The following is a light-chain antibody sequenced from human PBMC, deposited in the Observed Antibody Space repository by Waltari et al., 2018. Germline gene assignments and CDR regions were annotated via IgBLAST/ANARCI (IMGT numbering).Light chain of an antibody. Sequence: QSVLTQPPSASGTPGQRVSISCSGSDSNIGSNTVNWYRQLPGTAPKLLIFTTNQRPSGVSDRFSGSKSGTSASLAISGLQSEDEAEYHCAVWDDSLNGPLFGGGTKLTVL. V-gene: IGLV1-44*01. CDR3: AVWDDSLNGPL. J-gene: IGLJ2*01. CDR2: TTN. CDR1: DSNIGSNT.